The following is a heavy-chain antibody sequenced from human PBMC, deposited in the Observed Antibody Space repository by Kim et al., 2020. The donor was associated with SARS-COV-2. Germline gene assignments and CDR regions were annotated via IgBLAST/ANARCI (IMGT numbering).Heavy chain of an antibody. J-gene: IGHJ6*02. Sequence: KLQGRVNLTRNTSRSTAYMELSSLRSEDTAVYYCARGGISGDLVYGMDVWGQGTTVTVSS. V-gene: IGHV1-8*01. CDR3: ARGGISGDLVYGMDV. D-gene: IGHD2-15*01.